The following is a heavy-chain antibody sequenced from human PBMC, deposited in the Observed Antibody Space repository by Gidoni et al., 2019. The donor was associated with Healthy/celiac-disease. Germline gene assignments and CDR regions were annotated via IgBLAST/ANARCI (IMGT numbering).Heavy chain of an antibody. CDR2: ISSSGSTI. J-gene: IGHJ1*01. V-gene: IGHV3-11*01. CDR3: ARGRSSGYSRGAGFQH. Sequence: QVQLVESGGGLVKPGGSLRLSCAASGFTFSDYYMSWIRQAPGKGLEWVSDISSSGSTIYNADSVKGRFTISRDNAKNSLYLQMNSRRAEDTAVYYCARGRSSGYSRGAGFQHWGQGTLVTVSS. D-gene: IGHD6-13*01. CDR1: GFTFSDYY.